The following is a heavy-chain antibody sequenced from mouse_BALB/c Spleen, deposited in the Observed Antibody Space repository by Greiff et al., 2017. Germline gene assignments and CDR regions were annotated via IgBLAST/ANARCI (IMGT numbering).Heavy chain of an antibody. CDR3: ARSGGTTSYFDY. V-gene: IGHV1-82*01. CDR2: IYPGDGDT. J-gene: IGHJ2*01. D-gene: IGHD1-1*01. CDR1: GYAFSSSW. Sequence: QVQLQQSGPELVKPGASVKISCKASGYAFSSSWMNWVKQRPGQGLEWIGRIYPGDGDTNYNGKFKGKATLTADKSSSTAYMQLSSLTSVDSAVYFCARSGGTTSYFDYWGQGTTLTVSS.